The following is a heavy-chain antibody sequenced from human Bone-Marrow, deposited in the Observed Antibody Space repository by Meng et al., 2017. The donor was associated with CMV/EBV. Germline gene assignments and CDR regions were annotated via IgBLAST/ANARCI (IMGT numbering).Heavy chain of an antibody. CDR1: GYIFTGYY. V-gene: IGHV1-2*02. CDR2: INPNSGGT. Sequence: ASVKVSCKASGYIFTGYYMHWVRQAPGQGLEWMGWINPNSGGTNYAQKFQGRVTMTRDTSISTAYMELSRLRSDDTAVYYCASCPPVTIFGVVIIRDCYYGMDVWGQGTTVTVSS. D-gene: IGHD3-3*01. J-gene: IGHJ6*02. CDR3: ASCPPVTIFGVVIIRDCYYGMDV.